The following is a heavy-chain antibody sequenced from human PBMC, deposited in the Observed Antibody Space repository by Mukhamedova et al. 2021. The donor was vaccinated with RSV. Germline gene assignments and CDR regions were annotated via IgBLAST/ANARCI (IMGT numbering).Heavy chain of an antibody. V-gene: IGHV3-21*01. CDR3: ARDPTAYGSGSYYY. CDR2: ISSSSSYI. D-gene: IGHD3-10*01. J-gene: IGHJ4*02. Sequence: GKGLEWVSSISSSSSYIYYADSVKGRFTISRDNAKNSLYLQMNSLRAEDTAVYYCARDPTAYGSGSYYYWGQGTLVTVSS.